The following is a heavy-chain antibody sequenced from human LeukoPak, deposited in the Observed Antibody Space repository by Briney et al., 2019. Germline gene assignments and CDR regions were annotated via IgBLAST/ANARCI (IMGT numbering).Heavy chain of an antibody. CDR2: ISAYKGNT. J-gene: IGHJ5*02. CDR3: ARSYITMVRGVIIKGRYNWFDP. V-gene: IGHV1-18*04. D-gene: IGHD3-10*01. CDR1: GCTFTSYG. Sequence: GASVKVSCKASGCTFTSYGIIWVRQAPGQGLEWMGWISAYKGNTNYAQKLQGRVTMTTDTSTSTAYMELRSLRSDDTAVYYCARSYITMVRGVIIKGRYNWFDPWGQGTLVTVSS.